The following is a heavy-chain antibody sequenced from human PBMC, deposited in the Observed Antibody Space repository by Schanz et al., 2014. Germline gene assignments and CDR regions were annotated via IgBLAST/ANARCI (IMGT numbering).Heavy chain of an antibody. CDR3: ARGLGDERWLDLNEAFDI. D-gene: IGHD6-19*01. V-gene: IGHV1-69*02. Sequence: QFQLVQSGAEVMKPGSSVKVSCKASGGTFSSYTINWVRQAPGQGLEWMGRIIPILGITNVAQTFQDRVTITADKSTSTAYMELSSLRSEDTAVYYCARGLGDERWLDLNEAFDIWGQGTIVTVSS. J-gene: IGHJ3*02. CDR2: IIPILGIT. CDR1: GGTFSSYT.